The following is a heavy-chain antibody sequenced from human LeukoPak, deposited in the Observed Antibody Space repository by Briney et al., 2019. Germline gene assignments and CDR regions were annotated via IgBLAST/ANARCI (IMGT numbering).Heavy chain of an antibody. J-gene: IGHJ3*02. CDR1: GFPFSSYG. CDR2: IRYDGSNK. V-gene: IGHV3-30*02. CDR3: AKATRYQLLYPDAFDI. Sequence: GGSLRLSCAASGFPFSSYGMHWVRQAPGKGLEWVAFIRYDGSNKYYADSVKGRFTISRDNSKNTLYLQMNSLRAEDTAVYYCAKATRYQLLYPDAFDIWGQGTMVTVSS. D-gene: IGHD2-2*02.